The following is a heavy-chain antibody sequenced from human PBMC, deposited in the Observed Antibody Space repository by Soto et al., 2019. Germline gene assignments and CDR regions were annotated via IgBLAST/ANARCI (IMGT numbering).Heavy chain of an antibody. Sequence: EVQLLESGGGLVQPGEYLRLSCAASGFTFSSYAIRWVRQAPGKGLEWVSVISGSDDSTYYADTVKGRFTSSRDNSKNTLYLQINSLRAEDPAVYYCAKRSSSSTFDYWGQGTLVTVSS. CDR3: AKRSSSSTFDY. D-gene: IGHD6-6*01. V-gene: IGHV3-23*01. J-gene: IGHJ4*02. CDR1: GFTFSSYA. CDR2: ISGSDDST.